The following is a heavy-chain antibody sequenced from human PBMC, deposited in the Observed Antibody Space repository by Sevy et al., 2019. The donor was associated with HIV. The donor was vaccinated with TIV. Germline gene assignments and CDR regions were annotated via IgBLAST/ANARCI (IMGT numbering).Heavy chain of an antibody. D-gene: IGHD6-13*01. CDR3: ARDAGYSVNWYPRFDP. Sequence: GGSLRLSCAASAFTFSTYAMHWVRQAPGKGLEWVAVISYDGSHKYYADSVKGRFTISREDSKSSLYLQMNTLRAEDTAVYYCARDAGYSVNWYPRFDPWGQGTLVTVSS. CDR2: ISYDGSHK. CDR1: AFTFSTYA. V-gene: IGHV3-30*03. J-gene: IGHJ5*02.